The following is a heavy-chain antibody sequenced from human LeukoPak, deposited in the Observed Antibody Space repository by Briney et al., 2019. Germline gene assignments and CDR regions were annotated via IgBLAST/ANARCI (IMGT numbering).Heavy chain of an antibody. V-gene: IGHV3-21*01. J-gene: IGHJ4*02. Sequence: PGGSLRLSCAASGFTFSSYSMNWVRQAPGKGLEWVSSISSSSSYIYYADSVKGRFTISRDNAKNSLYLQMNSLRAEDTAVYYCARSGGTYAYFDRWGQGTLVTVSS. CDR3: ARSGGTYAYFDR. CDR2: ISSSSSYI. D-gene: IGHD1-1*01. CDR1: GFTFSSYS.